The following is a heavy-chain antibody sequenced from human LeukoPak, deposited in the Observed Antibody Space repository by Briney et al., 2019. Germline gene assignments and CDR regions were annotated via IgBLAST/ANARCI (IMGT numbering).Heavy chain of an antibody. V-gene: IGHV1-2*02. CDR1: GYTFTGYY. J-gene: IGHJ6*02. CDR3: AKGATEGYYYYYGLDV. CDR2: INPKSGAT. Sequence: GASVKVSCKASGYTFTGYYMHWVRQAPGQGLERMGWINPKSGATTYAQKFQDRVALTRDTSINTAYMDLSGLTSDDTAVFYCAKGATEGYYYYYGLDVWGQGTTVTVSS.